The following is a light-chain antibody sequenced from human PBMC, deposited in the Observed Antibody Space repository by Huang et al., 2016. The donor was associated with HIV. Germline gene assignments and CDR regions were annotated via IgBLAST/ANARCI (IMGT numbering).Light chain of an antibody. Sequence: DIVMTQTPLSLSVTPGQPASMSCKSTQSLLYTDGKTYFYWFLQKPGQSPQLLIYEVSKRLSGVADRFSGSGSGTDFTLKISRVEADDVGIYYCMQSKQFPLTFGQGTKVEIK. V-gene: IGKV2D-29*02. CDR1: QSLLYTDGKTY. CDR3: MQSKQFPLT. CDR2: EVS. J-gene: IGKJ1*01.